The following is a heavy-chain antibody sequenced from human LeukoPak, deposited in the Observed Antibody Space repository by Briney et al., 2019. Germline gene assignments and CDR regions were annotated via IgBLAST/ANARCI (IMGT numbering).Heavy chain of an antibody. V-gene: IGHV3-11*04. D-gene: IGHD4-23*01. CDR1: GFTFSDYY. J-gene: IGHJ3*02. CDR2: ISSSGSTI. Sequence: PGGSLRLSCAASGFTFSDYYMSWIRQAPGKGLGWVSYISSSGSTIYYADSVKGRFTISRDNAKNSLYLRMNSLRAEDTAVYYCARPPGTTVVTRSAFDIWGQGTMVTVSS. CDR3: ARPPGTTVVTRSAFDI.